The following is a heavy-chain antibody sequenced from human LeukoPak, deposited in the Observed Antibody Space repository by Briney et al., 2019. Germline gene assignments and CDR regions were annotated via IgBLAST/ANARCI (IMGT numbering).Heavy chain of an antibody. D-gene: IGHD3-22*01. CDR1: GGTFSSYA. Sequence: LWASAKVSCKASGGTFSSYAISWVRQAPGQGLEWMGGIIPIFGTANYAQKFQGRVTITADESTSTAYMELSSLRSEDTAVYYCARAPYDSSGYYYVDYWGQGTLVTVSS. CDR3: ARAPYDSSGYYYVDY. V-gene: IGHV1-69*13. CDR2: IIPIFGTA. J-gene: IGHJ4*02.